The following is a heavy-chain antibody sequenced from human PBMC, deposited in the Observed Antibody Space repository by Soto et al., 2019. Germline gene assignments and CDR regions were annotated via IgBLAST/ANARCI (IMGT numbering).Heavy chain of an antibody. Sequence: PSETLSLTCAVYGGPFSDYYWNWIRQPPGKGLEWIGEINHRGYTNYNPSLKSRVTMSVDTSKNSFSLRLSSVTAADTAVYYCARLPYSNMYYYFDSWGQGTQVTVSS. CDR2: INHRGYT. CDR3: ARLPYSNMYYYFDS. D-gene: IGHD6-13*01. V-gene: IGHV4-34*01. J-gene: IGHJ4*02. CDR1: GGPFSDYY.